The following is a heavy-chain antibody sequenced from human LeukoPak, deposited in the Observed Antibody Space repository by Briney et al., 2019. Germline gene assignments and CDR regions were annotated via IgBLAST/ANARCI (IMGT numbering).Heavy chain of an antibody. Sequence: PGGSLRLSCAGSGFIFNNYAKHWVRQPPGKGLEWVSGISWNSGSIDYADSVKGRFTISRDNAKNSLYLQMNSLRVEDTAVYYCARDSPRTGPWGQGILVTVSS. CDR2: ISWNSGSI. J-gene: IGHJ5*02. CDR1: GFIFNNYA. D-gene: IGHD1-1*01. V-gene: IGHV3-9*01. CDR3: ARDSPRTGP.